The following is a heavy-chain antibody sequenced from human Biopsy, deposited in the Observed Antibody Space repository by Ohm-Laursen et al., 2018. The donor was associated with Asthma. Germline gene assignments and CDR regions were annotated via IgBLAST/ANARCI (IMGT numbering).Heavy chain of an antibody. Sequence: SVKVSCKSLGGTFNTYVIGWVRQAPGQGLEWMGGINSVFGTTTYPQKFRDRVTITADDSTSTVYMELSSLRSEDTTVYYCARKAGSCISRTCYSLDFWGQGTLVTVSS. J-gene: IGHJ4*02. CDR1: GGTFNTYV. CDR2: INSVFGTT. V-gene: IGHV1-69*13. D-gene: IGHD2-2*01. CDR3: ARKAGSCISRTCYSLDF.